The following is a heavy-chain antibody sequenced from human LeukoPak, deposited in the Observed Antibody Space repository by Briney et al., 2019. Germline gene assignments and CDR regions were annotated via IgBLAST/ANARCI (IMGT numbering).Heavy chain of an antibody. CDR2: ISSSGDT. D-gene: IGHD4-17*01. Sequence: GGSLRLSCAASGFTFTNYAMSCVRQAPGKGLEWLSAISSSGDTYYADSVRGRFTISRDNSKNTLYLQMNRLRAEDTAVYYCAKEGYYGDYPPYYFDYWGQGTLVTVSS. CDR1: GFTFTNYA. CDR3: AKEGYYGDYPPYYFDY. J-gene: IGHJ4*02. V-gene: IGHV3-23*01.